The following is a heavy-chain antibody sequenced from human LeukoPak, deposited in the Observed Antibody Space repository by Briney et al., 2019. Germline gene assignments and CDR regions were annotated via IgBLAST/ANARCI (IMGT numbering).Heavy chain of an antibody. D-gene: IGHD7-27*01. J-gene: IGHJ4*02. CDR2: IYYSGST. CDR1: GGSISNSY. CDR3: ARGRSLTGQSDY. V-gene: IGHV4-59*01. Sequence: SETLSLTCTVSGGSISNSYWSWIRQPPGKGLEWIGYIYYSGSTNYNPSLKSRVTISVDTSKNQFSLKLSSVTAADTAVYYCARGRSLTGQSDYWGQGTLVTVSS.